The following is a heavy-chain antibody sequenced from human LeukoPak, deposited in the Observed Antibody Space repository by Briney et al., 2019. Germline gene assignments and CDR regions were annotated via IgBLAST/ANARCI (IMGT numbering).Heavy chain of an antibody. CDR1: GGSISSYY. Sequence: NPSETLSLTCTVSGGSISSYYWSWIRQPPGKGLEWIGYIYTSGSTNYNPSLKSRVTISVDTSKNQFSLKLSSVTAADTAVYYCARHGEYPLPAREPTDEQYNWFDPWGQGTLDTVSS. CDR3: ARHGEYPLPAREPTDEQYNWFDP. J-gene: IGHJ5*02. D-gene: IGHD2-2*01. V-gene: IGHV4-4*09. CDR2: IYTSGST.